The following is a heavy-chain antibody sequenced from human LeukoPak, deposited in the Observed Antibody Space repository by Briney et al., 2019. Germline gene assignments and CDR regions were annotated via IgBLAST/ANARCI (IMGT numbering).Heavy chain of an antibody. Sequence: GGSLRLSCAASGFAFSSYAMSWVRQAPGKGLEWVSAISGSGGSTYYADSVKGRFTISRDNSKNTLYLQMNSLRAEDTAVYYCAKHDYGGNSVLWGWGQGTLVTVSS. V-gene: IGHV3-23*01. CDR3: AKHDYGGNSVLWG. CDR2: ISGSGGST. D-gene: IGHD4-23*01. J-gene: IGHJ4*02. CDR1: GFAFSSYA.